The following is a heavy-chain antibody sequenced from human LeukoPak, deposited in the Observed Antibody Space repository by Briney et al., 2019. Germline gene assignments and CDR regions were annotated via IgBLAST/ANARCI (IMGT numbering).Heavy chain of an antibody. J-gene: IGHJ4*02. CDR1: GFTFSNYW. V-gene: IGHV3-7*01. CDR3: ARLRYSDY. D-gene: IGHD1-14*01. Sequence: GGSLRLSCAASGFTFSNYWMTWVRQAPGKGLEWVANIKQDGSEKYHVDSVKGRFTISRDNAKNSLYLQMNSLRAEDTAVYYCARLRYSDYWGQGTLVTVSS. CDR2: IKQDGSEK.